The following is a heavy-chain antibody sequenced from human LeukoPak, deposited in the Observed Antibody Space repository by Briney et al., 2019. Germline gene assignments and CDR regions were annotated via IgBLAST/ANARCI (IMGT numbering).Heavy chain of an antibody. CDR2: IYYSGST. CDR3: AREAHGDFLDW. Sequence: PSQTLSHTCTVSGGSISSGGYYWSWIRQHPGKGLEWIGYIYYSGSTYYNPSLKSRVTISVDTSKNQFSLKLSSVTAADTAVYYCAREAHGDFLDWWGQGTLVTVSS. CDR1: GGSISSGGYY. V-gene: IGHV4-31*03. D-gene: IGHD4-17*01. J-gene: IGHJ4*02.